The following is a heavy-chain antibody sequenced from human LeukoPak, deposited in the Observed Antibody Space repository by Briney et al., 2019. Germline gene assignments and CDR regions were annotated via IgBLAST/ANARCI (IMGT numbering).Heavy chain of an antibody. V-gene: IGHV4-34*01. D-gene: IGHD3-3*01. CDR2: INHSGST. Sequence: PSETLSLTCAVYGGSFSGYYWSWIRQPPGKGLEWIGEINHSGSTNYNPSLKSRVAISVDTSKNQFSLKLSSVTAADTAVYYCARGRAYYDFWSGYSSRFDPWGQGTLVTVSS. CDR3: ARGRAYYDFWSGYSSRFDP. J-gene: IGHJ5*02. CDR1: GGSFSGYY.